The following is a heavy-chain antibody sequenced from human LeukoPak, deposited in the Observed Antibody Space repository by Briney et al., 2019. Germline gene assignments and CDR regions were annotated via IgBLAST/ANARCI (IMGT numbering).Heavy chain of an antibody. V-gene: IGHV1-2*02. CDR2: INPNSGGT. D-gene: IGHD3-3*01. CDR1: GYTFTGYY. Sequence: ASVKVSCKASGYTFTGYYMHWVRQAPGQGLEWMGWINPNSGGTKYAQKFQGRVTLTGDTSISTAYMELSRLRCDDTAVYYCARSYDFWSGPPFDPWGQGTLVTVSS. J-gene: IGHJ5*02. CDR3: ARSYDFWSGPPFDP.